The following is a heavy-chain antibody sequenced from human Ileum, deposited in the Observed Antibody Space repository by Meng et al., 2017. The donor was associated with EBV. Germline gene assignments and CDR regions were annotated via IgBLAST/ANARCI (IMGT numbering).Heavy chain of an antibody. D-gene: IGHD2-8*02. CDR2: MYDSDSGKA. Sequence: VALQVSGPGLVKPSETLSLSCSVSGATVSSGGYHWSWIRQPPGKGLEWIGCMYDSDSGKAKYNPSLNSRVIISLDTSKNHFVLKLTSVTAADTAVYYCAYYTAGRGGVGSWGQGTLVTVSS. V-gene: IGHV4-61*03. CDR3: AYYTAGRGGVGS. J-gene: IGHJ4*02. CDR1: GATVSSGGYH.